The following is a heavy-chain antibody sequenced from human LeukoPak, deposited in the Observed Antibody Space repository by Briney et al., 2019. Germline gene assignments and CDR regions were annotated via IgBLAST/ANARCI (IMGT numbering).Heavy chain of an antibody. CDR2: TNTDGRTS. D-gene: IGHD1-26*01. V-gene: IGHV3-74*01. Sequence: PGGSLRLSCAASGFTFSNYWMHWVRQVPGEGLVWVSRTNTDGRTSTYADSVKGRFTISRDNAKNMLYLQMNSLRAEDTAVYYCAKDSGSYAQTSIDYWGQGTLVTVSS. J-gene: IGHJ4*02. CDR1: GFTFSNYW. CDR3: AKDSGSYAQTSIDY.